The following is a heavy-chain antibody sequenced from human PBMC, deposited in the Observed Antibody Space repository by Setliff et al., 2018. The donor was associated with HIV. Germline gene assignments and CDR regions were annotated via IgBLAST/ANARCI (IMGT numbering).Heavy chain of an antibody. CDR2: ISTYSDEA. Sequence: GASVKVSCKPSGYTFTSYGLSWVRQAPGQGLEWMGWISTYSDEASYAENLQGRVTMTTDTSTSTVYMELRSLRSDDTAVYFCARLGSGWSDSYYYAMDIWGQGTTVTVSS. J-gene: IGHJ6*02. V-gene: IGHV1-18*01. CDR1: GYTFTSYG. CDR3: ARLGSGWSDSYYYAMDI. D-gene: IGHD6-19*01.